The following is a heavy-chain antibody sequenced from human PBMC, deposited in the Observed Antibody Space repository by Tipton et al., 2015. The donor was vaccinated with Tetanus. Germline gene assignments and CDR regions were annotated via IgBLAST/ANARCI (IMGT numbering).Heavy chain of an antibody. CDR1: GGSISSGGYY. CDR3: ARDQARGARGWNYFDY. CDR2: IYYSGST. D-gene: IGHD1-26*01. J-gene: IGHJ4*02. V-gene: IGHV4-31*03. Sequence: TLSLTCTFSGGSISSGGYYWSWIRQHPGKGLEWIGDIYYSGSTYYNPSLKSRVTISVDTSKNQFSLKLNSVTAADTAVYYCARDQARGARGWNYFDYWGQGTLVTVSS.